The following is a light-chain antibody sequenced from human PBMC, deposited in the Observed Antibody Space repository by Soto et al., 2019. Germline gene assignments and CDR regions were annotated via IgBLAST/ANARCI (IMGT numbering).Light chain of an antibody. J-gene: IGKJ2*01. V-gene: IGKV3-20*01. Sequence: EIVLTQSPGTLSLSPGERATLSCRASLSVSNSYLAWYQQRPGQAPRLLIYDAFSRATGIPDRFSGGGSGTDFTLTISSLEPEDSAVYYCQQYGSSPRTFGQGTKLEIK. CDR3: QQYGSSPRT. CDR2: DAF. CDR1: LSVSNSY.